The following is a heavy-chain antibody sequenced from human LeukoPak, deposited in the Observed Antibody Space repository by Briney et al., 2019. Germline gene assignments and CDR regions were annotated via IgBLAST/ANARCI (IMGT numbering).Heavy chain of an antibody. J-gene: IGHJ5*02. D-gene: IGHD1-26*01. Sequence: GGSLRLSCTGSGFTLSSYEMTWIRQAPGKGLEWVSSIDYSGDSPYYADSVKGRFTMSRDNSKNIVYLQMNSLRAEDTAVYYCAKGGVSLDPWGQGTLVTVSS. CDR3: AKGGVSLDP. V-gene: IGHV3-23*01. CDR2: IDYSGDSP. CDR1: GFTLSSYE.